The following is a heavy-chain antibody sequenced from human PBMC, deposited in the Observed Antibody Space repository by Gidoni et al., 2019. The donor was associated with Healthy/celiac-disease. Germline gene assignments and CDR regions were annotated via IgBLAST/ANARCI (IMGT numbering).Heavy chain of an antibody. CDR1: GFTFSSYE. CDR3: ARVTQIRMAFDI. J-gene: IGHJ3*02. Sequence: EVQLVESGGGLVQPGGSLRLSCAASGFTFSSYEMNWVRQAPGKGLEWVSYISSSGSTIYYADSVKGRFTISRDNAKNSLYLQMNSLRAEDTAVYYCARVTQIRMAFDIWGQGTMVTVSS. CDR2: ISSSGSTI. V-gene: IGHV3-48*03.